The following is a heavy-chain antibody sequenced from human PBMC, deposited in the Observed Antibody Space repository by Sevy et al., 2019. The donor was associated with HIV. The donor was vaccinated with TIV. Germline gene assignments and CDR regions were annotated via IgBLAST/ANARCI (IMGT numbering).Heavy chain of an antibody. J-gene: IGHJ4*02. Sequence: SETLSLTCTVSGGSISSYYWSWIRQPPGKGLEWVGYIYYSGSTNYNPSLKSRVTISVDTFKNQFSLKLSSVTAADTAVYYCARMLVGATIRYFDYWGQGTLVTVSS. D-gene: IGHD1-26*01. CDR1: GGSISSYY. CDR2: IYYSGST. V-gene: IGHV4-59*01. CDR3: ARMLVGATIRYFDY.